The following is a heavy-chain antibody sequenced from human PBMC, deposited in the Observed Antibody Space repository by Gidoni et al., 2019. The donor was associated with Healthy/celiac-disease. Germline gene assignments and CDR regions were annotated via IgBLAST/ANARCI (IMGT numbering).Heavy chain of an antibody. J-gene: IGHJ4*02. CDR3: ARGRGSPYDFDY. CDR1: GFTFSSYG. D-gene: IGHD1-26*01. Sequence: QVQLVESGGGVVQPGRSLRLSCAASGFTFSSYGMHWVRQAPGKGLEWGAVIGYDGSNKYYAESVKGRFTISRDNSKNTLYLQMNSLRAEDTAVYYCARGRGSPYDFDYWGQGTLVTVSS. V-gene: IGHV3-33*01. CDR2: IGYDGSNK.